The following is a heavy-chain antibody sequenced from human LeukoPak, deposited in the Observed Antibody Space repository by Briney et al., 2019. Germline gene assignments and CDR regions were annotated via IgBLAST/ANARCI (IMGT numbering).Heavy chain of an antibody. Sequence: GGSLRLSCAASGFTFSTYDMNWVRQAPGKGLEWVSYISSSGSTIDYADSVKGRFTISRNNANNSLYLQMNSLRADDTAVYYCARVGDTSGFLIYSFDYWGQGTLVTVSS. CDR3: ARVGDTSGFLIYSFDY. CDR1: GFTFSTYD. J-gene: IGHJ4*02. CDR2: ISSSGSTI. V-gene: IGHV3-48*03. D-gene: IGHD3-22*01.